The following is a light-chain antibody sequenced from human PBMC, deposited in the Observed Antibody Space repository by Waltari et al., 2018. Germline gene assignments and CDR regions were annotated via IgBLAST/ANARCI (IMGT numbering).Light chain of an antibody. CDR1: QSVSGSF. Sequence: EIVLTQSPGTLSLSPAERATLSCRASQSVSGSFLAWYQRKPGQAPRLLIYGASSGATGIPDRFSGSGSGTDFTLTFSRLEPEDFAVYYCQQYGRSPLTFGGGTKVQIK. CDR2: GAS. J-gene: IGKJ4*01. CDR3: QQYGRSPLT. V-gene: IGKV3-20*01.